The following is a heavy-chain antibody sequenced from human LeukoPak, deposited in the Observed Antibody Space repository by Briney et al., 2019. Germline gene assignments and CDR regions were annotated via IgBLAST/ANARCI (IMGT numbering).Heavy chain of an antibody. Sequence: ASVKVSCKASGYTFTGYYMHWVRQAPGQGLEWMGWINPNSGGTNYAQKFQGKVTMTRDTSIATAYMELSTLRSDDSAVYYCARAYSDYDSFDYWGQGTLVIVSS. J-gene: IGHJ4*02. CDR2: INPNSGGT. V-gene: IGHV1-2*02. CDR3: ARAYSDYDSFDY. D-gene: IGHD5-12*01. CDR1: GYTFTGYY.